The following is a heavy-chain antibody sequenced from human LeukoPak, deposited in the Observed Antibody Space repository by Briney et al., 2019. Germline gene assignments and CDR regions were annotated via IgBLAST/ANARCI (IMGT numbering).Heavy chain of an antibody. Sequence: GGSLRLSCAASGFTFSGSAMHWVRQAPGKGLKWVSGISWNSGSIGYADSVKGRFTISRDNAKNSLYLQMNSLRAEDTALYYCAKEGIEAGNFDYWGQGTLVTVSS. V-gene: IGHV3-9*01. CDR3: AKEGIEAGNFDY. CDR1: GFTFSGSA. CDR2: ISWNSGSI. D-gene: IGHD1-1*01. J-gene: IGHJ4*02.